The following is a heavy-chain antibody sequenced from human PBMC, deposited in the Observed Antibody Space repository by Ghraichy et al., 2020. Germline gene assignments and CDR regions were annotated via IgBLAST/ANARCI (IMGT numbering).Heavy chain of an antibody. D-gene: IGHD5-12*01. CDR1: RFTFSSYW. V-gene: IGHV3-7*01. J-gene: IGHJ4*02. CDR3: ARDSGLYYFAY. CDR2: IKQEGSEK. Sequence: GGSLRLSCAASRFTFSSYWMGWVRQAPGKGLEWVANIKQEGSEKYYVDSVKGRFTISRDNAKNSLYLQMNSLRAEDTAVYYCARDSGLYYFAYWGQGTLVTVSS.